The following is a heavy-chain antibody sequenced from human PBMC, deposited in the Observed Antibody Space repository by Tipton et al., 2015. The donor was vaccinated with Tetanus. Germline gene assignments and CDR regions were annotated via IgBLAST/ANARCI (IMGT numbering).Heavy chain of an antibody. CDR2: MNPNSGNT. V-gene: IGHV1-8*01. J-gene: IGHJ2*01. D-gene: IGHD2-2*01. Sequence: QSGPEVKKPGASVKVSCKASGYTFTSYDINWVRQATGQGLEWMGWMNPNSGNTGYAQKFQGRVTMTRNTSISTAYMELSSLRSEDTAVYYCASTIESAAANWYFDLWGRGTLVTVSS. CDR3: ASTIESAAANWYFDL. CDR1: GYTFTSYD.